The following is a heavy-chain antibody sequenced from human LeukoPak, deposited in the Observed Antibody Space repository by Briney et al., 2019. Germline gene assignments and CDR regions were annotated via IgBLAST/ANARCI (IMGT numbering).Heavy chain of an antibody. J-gene: IGHJ3*02. V-gene: IGHV4-30-4*02. Sequence: SETLSLTCTVSGGSISSGDYYWSWIRQPPGKGLEWIGYIYYSGSTYYNPSLKSRVTISVDTSKNQFSLKLSSVTAADTAVYYCARDQYGDYSNAFDIWGQGTMVTVS. CDR3: ARDQYGDYSNAFDI. CDR2: IYYSGST. D-gene: IGHD4-17*01. CDR1: GGSISSGDYY.